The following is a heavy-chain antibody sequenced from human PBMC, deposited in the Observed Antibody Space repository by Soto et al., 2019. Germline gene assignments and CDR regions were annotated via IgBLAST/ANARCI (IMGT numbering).Heavy chain of an antibody. CDR2: ISAYNGNT. V-gene: IGHV1-18*01. D-gene: IGHD2-2*01. J-gene: IGHJ5*02. CDR3: ARYCGVYCSSGWNWFDP. Sequence: ASVKVSCKASGYTFTSYGISWVRQAPGQGLEWMGWISAYNGNTNYAQKNQGRVTMNTDTSTSTAYMEMRSLRSDDTAVYYCARYCGVYCSSGWNWFDPWGQGTLVTVSS. CDR1: GYTFTSYG.